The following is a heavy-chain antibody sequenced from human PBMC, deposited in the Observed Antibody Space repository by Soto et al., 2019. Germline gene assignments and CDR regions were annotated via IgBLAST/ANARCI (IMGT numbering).Heavy chain of an antibody. V-gene: IGHV3-66*01. CDR1: GFSVSNNY. CDR2: MYSAGTT. CDR3: ARGVGYGDYDHCDY. J-gene: IGHJ4*02. D-gene: IGHD4-17*01. Sequence: EVQLVESGGGLVQPGGSLRVSCVASGFSVSNNYMTWVRQAPGKGLEWVSVMYSAGTTYYADSVKGRFIISRDNSKNTLYLQMNSLRAEDTAVYYCARGVGYGDYDHCDYWGEGTLVTVSS.